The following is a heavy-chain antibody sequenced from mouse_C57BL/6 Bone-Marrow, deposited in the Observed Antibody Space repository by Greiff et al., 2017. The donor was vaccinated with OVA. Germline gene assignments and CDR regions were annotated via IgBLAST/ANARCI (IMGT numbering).Heavy chain of an antibody. Sequence: EVKLVESGGGLVKPGGSLKLSCAASGFTFSSYAMSWVRQTPEKRLEWVATISAGGSYTYYPDNVKGRFTISRDNAKNNLYLQMSHLKSEDTAMDYCARAYGRGGYFDVWGTGTTVTVSS. CDR3: ARAYGRGGYFDV. V-gene: IGHV5-4*03. CDR1: GFTFSSYA. CDR2: ISAGGSYT. J-gene: IGHJ1*03. D-gene: IGHD1-1*01.